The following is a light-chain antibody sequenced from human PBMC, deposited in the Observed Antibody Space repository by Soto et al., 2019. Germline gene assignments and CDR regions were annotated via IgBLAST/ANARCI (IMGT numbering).Light chain of an antibody. Sequence: QSVLTQPASVSGSPGQSITISCTGTSDDVGGYNYVSWYQQHSGKAPKLIIYQVTNRPSGVSHRFSGSKSGNTASLTISGLQAEDEADYYCTSYSSSSTFYVFGTGTKVTVL. CDR1: SDDVGGYNY. V-gene: IGLV2-14*01. CDR3: TSYSSSSTFYV. J-gene: IGLJ1*01. CDR2: QVT.